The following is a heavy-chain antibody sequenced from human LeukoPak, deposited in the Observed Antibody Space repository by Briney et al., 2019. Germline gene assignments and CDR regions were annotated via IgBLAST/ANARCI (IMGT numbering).Heavy chain of an antibody. CDR1: GYTFTGYY. CDR2: ISAYNGNT. Sequence: ASVKVSCKASGYTFTGYYMHWVRQAPGQGLEWMGWISAYNGNTNYAQKLQGRVTMTTDTSTSTAYMELRSLRSDDTAVYYCARLGGARGSYWGQGTLVTVSS. V-gene: IGHV1-18*04. CDR3: ARLGGARGSY. D-gene: IGHD3-16*01. J-gene: IGHJ4*02.